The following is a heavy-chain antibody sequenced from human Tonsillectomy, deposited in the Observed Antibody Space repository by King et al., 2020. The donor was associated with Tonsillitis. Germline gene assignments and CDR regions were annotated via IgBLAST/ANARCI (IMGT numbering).Heavy chain of an antibody. CDR1: GFTFSSYA. J-gene: IGHJ6*02. D-gene: IGHD3-10*01. Sequence: VQLVESGGGLVQPGGSLRLSCAASGFTFSSYAMSWVRQAPGKGLEWVSVIYSGGGSSTYYADSVKGRFTISRDNSKNTLYLQMNSLRAEDTAVYYCGTVGLWFGEINYYYGMDVWGQGTAVTVSS. CDR3: GTVGLWFGEINYYYGMDV. V-gene: IGHV3-23*03. CDR2: IYSGGGSST.